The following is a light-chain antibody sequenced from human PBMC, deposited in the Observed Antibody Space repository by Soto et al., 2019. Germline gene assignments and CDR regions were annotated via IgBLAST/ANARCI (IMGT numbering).Light chain of an antibody. CDR1: QSVTSPY. Sequence: VVPRSRGNLSLSPGERAPLSCRASQSVTSPYFAWYQQKPGQAPRLLIYGASSRAIGIPDRFSGSVSGSDFILTINRLEPEDFAVYYCQQYGSSHTFGQGTRLEIK. CDR2: GAS. CDR3: QQYGSSHT. V-gene: IGKV3-20*01. J-gene: IGKJ5*01.